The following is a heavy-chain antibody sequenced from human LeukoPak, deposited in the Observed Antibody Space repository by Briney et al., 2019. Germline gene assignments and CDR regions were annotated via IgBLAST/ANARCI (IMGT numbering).Heavy chain of an antibody. J-gene: IGHJ4*02. D-gene: IGHD2-2*01. CDR2: IYYSVST. CDR3: ARWIVVVPAADY. Sequence: SETLSLTCTVSGGSISSSSYYWGWIRQPPGEGLEWICRIYYSVSTYYNPSLKSRITISVDTSNNQFSLKLSSVTAADTAVYYCARWIVVVPAADYWGQGTLVTVSS. CDR1: GGSISSSSYY. V-gene: IGHV4-39*01.